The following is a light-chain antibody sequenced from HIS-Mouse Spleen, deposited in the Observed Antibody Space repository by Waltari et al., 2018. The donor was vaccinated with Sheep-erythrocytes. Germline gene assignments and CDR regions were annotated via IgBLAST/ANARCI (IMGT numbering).Light chain of an antibody. CDR1: SSDVGSYNL. CDR2: EGS. Sequence: QSALTQPASVSGSPGQSITISCTGTSSDVGSYNLVSWYQPHPGKAPKLMIYEGSKRPSGVSTRFSGSKSGNTASLTISGLQAEDEADYYCCSYAGSSTPWVFGGGTKLTVL. CDR3: CSYAGSSTPWV. J-gene: IGLJ3*02. V-gene: IGLV2-23*01.